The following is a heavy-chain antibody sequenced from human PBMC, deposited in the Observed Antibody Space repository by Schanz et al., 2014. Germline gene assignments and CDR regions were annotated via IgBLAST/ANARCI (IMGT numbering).Heavy chain of an antibody. CDR2: VSHGGTYI. V-gene: IGHV3-48*03. Sequence: EVQLVESGGGLVQPGGSLRLSCAVSGFRFKTYEMNWVRQVRGKGLEWVSSVSHGGTYIYYADSVKGRFTISRDNSKNARFLQVNSLRAEDTAVYYCAKDHFGHYDSSGCSDCYYYGMDVWGQGTTVTVSS. CDR1: GFRFKTYE. D-gene: IGHD3-22*01. CDR3: AKDHFGHYDSSGCSDCYYYGMDV. J-gene: IGHJ6*02.